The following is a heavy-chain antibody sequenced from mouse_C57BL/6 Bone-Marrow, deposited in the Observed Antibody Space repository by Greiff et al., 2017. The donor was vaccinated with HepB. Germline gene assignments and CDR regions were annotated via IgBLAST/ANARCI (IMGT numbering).Heavy chain of an antibody. V-gene: IGHV1-78*01. CDR1: GYTFTDHT. CDR3: ARVGWLLAWFAY. Sequence: QVQLKESDAELVKPGASVKISCKVSGYTFTDHTIHWMKQRPEQGLEWSGYIYPRDGSTKYNEKFKGKATLTADKSSSTAYMQLNSLTSEDTAVYFCARVGWLLAWFAYWGQGTLVTVSA. D-gene: IGHD2-3*01. J-gene: IGHJ3*01. CDR2: IYPRDGST.